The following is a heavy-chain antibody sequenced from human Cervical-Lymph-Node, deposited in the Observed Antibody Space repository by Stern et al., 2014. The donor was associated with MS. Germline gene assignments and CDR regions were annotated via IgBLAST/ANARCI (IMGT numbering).Heavy chain of an antibody. D-gene: IGHD1-26*01. J-gene: IGHJ3*02. CDR1: GFRFSDYG. CDR3: AKDADSGSYYSFQTFDI. Sequence: VQLVESGGGVVPPGGSLRLSCIASGFRFSDYGMTWVRQAPGKGLEWVAVISYDGKNNYETDSVKGRFIIFRDNADNTLYLQMNSLRAEDTGVYYCAKDADSGSYYSFQTFDIWGQGTMVTVSS. CDR2: ISYDGKNN. V-gene: IGHV3-30*18.